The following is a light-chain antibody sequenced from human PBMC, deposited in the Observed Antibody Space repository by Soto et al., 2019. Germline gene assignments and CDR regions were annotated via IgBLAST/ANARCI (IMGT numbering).Light chain of an antibody. J-gene: IGLJ1*01. CDR3: SSYTSSSTYV. CDR1: SSYVGCYNY. V-gene: IGLV2-14*01. Sequence: QSVLTQPASVSGSPGQSIAISCTGTSSYVGCYNYVSFYQQHPVKAPKLIIYDFTNLPSVVSNRFSGSKSGNTASVTISGXQAEDEDDYDCSSYTSSSTYVFGTGTKVTVL. CDR2: DFT.